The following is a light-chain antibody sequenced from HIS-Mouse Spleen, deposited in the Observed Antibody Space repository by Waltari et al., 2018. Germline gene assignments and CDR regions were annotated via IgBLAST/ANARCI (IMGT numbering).Light chain of an antibody. CDR3: SSYTSSSTPYV. J-gene: IGLJ1*01. V-gene: IGLV2-14*03. Sequence: HSALTQPASVSGSPGQSITISCTGTSSDVGGSNYVPRYQQHPRKAPQLMIYDVSNRPSGVSNRFSGSKSGNTASLTISGLQAEDEADYYCSSYTSSSTPYVFGTGTKVTVL. CDR2: DVS. CDR1: SSDVGGSNY.